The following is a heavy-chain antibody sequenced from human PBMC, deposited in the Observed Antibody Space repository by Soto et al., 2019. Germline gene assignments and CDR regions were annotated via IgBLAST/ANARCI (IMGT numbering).Heavy chain of an antibody. CDR3: AREGLGWGSGSYNWFDP. J-gene: IGHJ5*02. D-gene: IGHD3-10*01. V-gene: IGHV3-23*01. CDR2: ISGSGGST. CDR1: GFTLSAFT. Sequence: GGSLRLSCAASGFTLSAFTMSWVRQATGKGLEWVSAISGSGGSTYYADSVKGRFTISRDNSKNTLYLQMNSLRAEDTAVYYCAREGLGWGSGSYNWFDPWGQGTLVTVSS.